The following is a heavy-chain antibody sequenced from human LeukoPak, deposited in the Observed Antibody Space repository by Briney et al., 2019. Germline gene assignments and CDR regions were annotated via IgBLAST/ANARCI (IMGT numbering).Heavy chain of an antibody. CDR3: ARDTTYSEGFDI. D-gene: IGHD1-14*01. V-gene: IGHV4-31*03. J-gene: IGHJ3*02. CDR2: IYYSGST. Sequence: SETLSLTCTVSGGSISSGGYYWSWIRQHPGKGLEWIEYIYYSGSTYYNPSLKSRVTISVDTSKNQFSLKLSSVTAADTAVYYCARDTTYSEGFDIWGQGTMVTVSS. CDR1: GGSISSGGYY.